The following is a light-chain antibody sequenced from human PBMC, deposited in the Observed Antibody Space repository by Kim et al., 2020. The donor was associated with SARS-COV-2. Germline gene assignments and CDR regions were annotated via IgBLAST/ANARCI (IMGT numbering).Light chain of an antibody. CDR3: AIWYSNTWV. Sequence: FTCNLRSGIHVDIYNIVWYQQKPGSLPRYLLRYKSDSNKEQGSGVPSRFSGSKDASTNAGLLLISWLQSEDEADYYCAIWYSNTWVFGGGTQLTVL. V-gene: IGLV5-39*01. CDR1: SGIHVDIYN. J-gene: IGLJ3*02. CDR2: YKSDSNK.